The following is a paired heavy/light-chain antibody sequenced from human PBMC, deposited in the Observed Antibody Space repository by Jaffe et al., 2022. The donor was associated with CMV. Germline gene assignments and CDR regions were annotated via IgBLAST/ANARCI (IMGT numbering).Light chain of an antibody. V-gene: IGKV1-39*01. CDR3: QQSYSIPVA. J-gene: IGKJ1*01. Sequence: DIQMTQSPSSLSASVGDRVTITCRASQSISSSLNWYQQKPGKAPKLLIYAAFSLQSGVPSRFSGSGSGTDFTLTISSLQPEDFATYYCQQSYSIPVAFGQGTKVEIK. CDR1: QSISSS. CDR2: AAF.
Heavy chain of an antibody. J-gene: IGHJ5*02. CDR1: GYTFNGYY. Sequence: QVQLVQSGAEVKKPGASVKVSCKASGYTFNGYYINWVRQAPGQGLEWMGWINPNSGATNFAQKFQDRVTMTRDTSISTVYMEVSRLTSDDTAVYYCTRGPPRVAAAGSGWFDPWGQGTLVTVSS. D-gene: IGHD6-13*01. V-gene: IGHV1-2*02. CDR3: TRGPPRVAAAGSGWFDP. CDR2: INPNSGAT.